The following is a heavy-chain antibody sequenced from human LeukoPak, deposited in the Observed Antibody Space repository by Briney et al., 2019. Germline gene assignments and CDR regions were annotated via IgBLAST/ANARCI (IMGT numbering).Heavy chain of an antibody. D-gene: IGHD3-22*01. CDR2: IYPGDSDT. Sequence: PGASLQISCKGSGSIFTSYWIGWVRQLPGKGLEWMGIIYPGDSDTRYSPSFQGQVTISADKSISTAYLQCSSLKASDTAMYYCARQRYYYDSTGAFDIWGQGTMVTVSS. J-gene: IGHJ3*02. V-gene: IGHV5-51*01. CDR3: ARQRYYYDSTGAFDI. CDR1: GSIFTSYW.